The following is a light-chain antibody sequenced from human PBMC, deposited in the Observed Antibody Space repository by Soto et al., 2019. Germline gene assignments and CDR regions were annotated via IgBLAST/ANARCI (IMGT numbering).Light chain of an antibody. CDR3: HQYGSSSWT. CDR1: QSVSSSY. CDR2: GGS. Sequence: EIVLTQSPGTLSLSPGERATLSCRASQSVSSSYLAWYQQKPGQAPTLLIYGGSSRATGIPDRFSGSGSGTDFTLTISRLEPEDFAVYYCHQYGSSSWTFGQGTKVEIK. V-gene: IGKV3-20*01. J-gene: IGKJ1*01.